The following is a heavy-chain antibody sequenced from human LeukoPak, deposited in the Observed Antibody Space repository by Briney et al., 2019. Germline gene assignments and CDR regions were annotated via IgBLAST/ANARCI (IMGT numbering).Heavy chain of an antibody. D-gene: IGHD6-25*01. CDR2: IFYSGSS. CDR1: GDSLNSYY. J-gene: IGHJ4*02. CDR3: AGRAARFFDY. V-gene: IGHV4-59*01. Sequence: SETLSLTCTVSGDSLNSYYWSWIRQPPGDGLQWIGYIFYSGSSNYNASLRSRVAISVDTSKNQFSLKLTSVTAADTAVYYCAGRAARFFDYWGQGILVTVSS.